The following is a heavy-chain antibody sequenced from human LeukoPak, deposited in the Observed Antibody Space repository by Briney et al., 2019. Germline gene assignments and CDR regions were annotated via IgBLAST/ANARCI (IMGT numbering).Heavy chain of an antibody. Sequence: GRSLRLSCAASGFTFSNYAMHWVRQAPGKGLEWVAFIRYDGSNKYYADSVKGRFTISRDNSKNTLYLQMNSLRAEDTAVYYCAKDRFVVVPAAIPPDYWGQGTLVTVSS. CDR3: AKDRFVVVPAAIPPDY. D-gene: IGHD2-2*02. CDR2: IRYDGSNK. J-gene: IGHJ4*02. CDR1: GFTFSNYA. V-gene: IGHV3-30*02.